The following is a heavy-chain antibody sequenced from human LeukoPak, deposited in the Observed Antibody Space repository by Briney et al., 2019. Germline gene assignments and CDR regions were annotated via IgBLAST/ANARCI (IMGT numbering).Heavy chain of an antibody. D-gene: IGHD1-26*01. CDR1: GYTFTGYY. J-gene: IGHJ5*02. V-gene: IGHV1-2*02. CDR3: ARIRDNSDFLFDP. Sequence: ASVKVSCKASGYTFTGYYMHWVRQAPGQGLEWMGWINPNSGGTNYAQKFQGRVTMTRDTSISTAYMELSRLTSDDTAVYYCARIRDNSDFLFDPWGQGTLVTVSS. CDR2: INPNSGGT.